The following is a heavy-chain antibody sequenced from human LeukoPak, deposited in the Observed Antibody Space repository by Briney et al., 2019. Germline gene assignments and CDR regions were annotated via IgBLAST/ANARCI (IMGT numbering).Heavy chain of an antibody. CDR1: AGSFTGSY. Sequence: KPSETLSVTCTISAGSFTGSYWTWIRGAPGKGREWIGEMNYIGATTYKPSLRSRVTISRHTSENQFSLEVTSVTAADTAIYYCARGILGLYYFDVWGGGTSVTVSS. CDR2: MNYIGAT. J-gene: IGHJ2*01. D-gene: IGHD3-16*01. CDR3: ARGILGLYYFDV. V-gene: IGHV4-34*01.